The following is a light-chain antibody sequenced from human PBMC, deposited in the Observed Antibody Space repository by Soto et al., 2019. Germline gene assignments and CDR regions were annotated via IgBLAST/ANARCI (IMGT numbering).Light chain of an antibody. CDR2: DAS. CDR3: QQRSNWPIT. J-gene: IGKJ5*01. V-gene: IGKV3-11*01. Sequence: EIVLTQSPATLSLSPGERATLSCRASQSVSSYLAWYQQKPGQAPRLLIYDASNRATGIPARFSGSGSGTDFTLTITSLETEAFAVYYCQQRSNWPITFGQGTRLEI. CDR1: QSVSSY.